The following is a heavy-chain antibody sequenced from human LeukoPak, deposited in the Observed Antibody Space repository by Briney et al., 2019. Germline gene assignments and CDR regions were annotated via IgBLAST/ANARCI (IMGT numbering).Heavy chain of an antibody. CDR3: AKDLHLAVAGRFDY. V-gene: IGHV3-30-3*01. Sequence: GGSLRLSCAASGFTFSRFPMHWVRQAPGKGLEWVAVISYDGSDKYYADSVKGRFTISRDMSKNTLYMQMNSLRAEDTAVYYCAKDLHLAVAGRFDYWGQGTLVPVSS. D-gene: IGHD6-13*01. CDR1: GFTFSRFP. CDR2: ISYDGSDK. J-gene: IGHJ4*02.